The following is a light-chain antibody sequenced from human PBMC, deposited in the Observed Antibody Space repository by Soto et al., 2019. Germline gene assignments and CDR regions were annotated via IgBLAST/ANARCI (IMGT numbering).Light chain of an antibody. CDR1: QRVNTC. Sequence: IHMTQSPSTLSASLGEIVSITFRASQRVNTCLAWYQQKPGKAPTLLIYDASSLQSGVPSRFSGSGSGTEFTLTISSLQPDDFATYYCQQYQIDWTFGQGTKVDIK. CDR2: DAS. J-gene: IGKJ1*01. V-gene: IGKV1-5*01. CDR3: QQYQIDWT.